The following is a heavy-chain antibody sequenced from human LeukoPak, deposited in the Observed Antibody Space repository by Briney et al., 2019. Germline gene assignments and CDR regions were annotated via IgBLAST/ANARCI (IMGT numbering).Heavy chain of an antibody. V-gene: IGHV3-7*01. CDR1: EFTFSTYL. Sequence: GGSLRLSCAASEFTFSTYLMTWVRQAPGKGLEWVANIKQDGSEKYYADSVRGRFTISRDNGKKSLYLQMNSLRAEDTAVYYCASGRTTFDYWGQGTLVTVSS. CDR3: ASGRTTFDY. CDR2: IKQDGSEK. J-gene: IGHJ4*02. D-gene: IGHD2/OR15-2a*01.